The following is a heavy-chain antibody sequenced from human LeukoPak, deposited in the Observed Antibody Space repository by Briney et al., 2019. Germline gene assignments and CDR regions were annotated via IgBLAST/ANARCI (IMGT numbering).Heavy chain of an antibody. D-gene: IGHD3-22*01. CDR2: IRYDGNSN. CDR1: GFTFRSYG. J-gene: IGHJ4*02. Sequence: PGGSLRLSCAASGFTFRSYGMHWVRQAPGKGLEWVAFIRYDGNSNYYADSVRGRFTISTDNSRSTLYLQMNSLRAEDTAVYYCAKEEVISGNHGVYFDYWGQGTLVTVSS. V-gene: IGHV3-30*02. CDR3: AKEEVISGNHGVYFDY.